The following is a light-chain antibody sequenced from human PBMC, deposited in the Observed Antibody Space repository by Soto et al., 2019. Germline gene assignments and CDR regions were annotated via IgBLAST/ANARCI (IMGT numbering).Light chain of an antibody. CDR2: DVR. CDR3: CSYAGRHSLV. V-gene: IGLV2-11*01. Sequence: HSALTQPRSVSGSPGQSVTISCTGTSSDIGAYDYVFWYLQYPGKSPKLIIYDVRKRPSGVPDRFSGSKSGNTASLTISGLQTEDEADYHCCSYAGRHSLVFGGGTKLTVL. CDR1: SSDIGAYDY. J-gene: IGLJ3*02.